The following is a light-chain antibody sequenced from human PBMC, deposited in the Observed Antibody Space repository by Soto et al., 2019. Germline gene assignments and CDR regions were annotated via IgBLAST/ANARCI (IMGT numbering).Light chain of an antibody. J-gene: IGLJ3*02. Sequence: QSVLTQPASVSGSPGQSITIFCSGTSSDVGAYKFVSWYRHHPGKAPQVMIYEVSNRPSGVSNRFSGSKSGNPASLTISGLQPEDEGDYYCSSYTNTSTPWVFGGGTKVTVL. CDR2: EVS. CDR1: SSDVGAYKF. CDR3: SSYTNTSTPWV. V-gene: IGLV2-14*01.